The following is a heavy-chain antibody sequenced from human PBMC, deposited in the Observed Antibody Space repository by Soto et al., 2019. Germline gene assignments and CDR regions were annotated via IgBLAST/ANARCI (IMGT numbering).Heavy chain of an antibody. CDR3: ARAGRSSSKTVFDY. CDR1: GGSISGYY. D-gene: IGHD6-6*01. CDR2: ISYSGSP. Sequence: QVQLQESGPGLVKPSETLSLTCTVSGGSISGYYWSWIRQAPGKGLGWIGYISYSGSPSYDPSLKSRITISVAASQNQFSLKLTSVTAADTAVYYCARAGRSSSKTVFDYWGQGTLVTVSS. J-gene: IGHJ4*02. V-gene: IGHV4-59*01.